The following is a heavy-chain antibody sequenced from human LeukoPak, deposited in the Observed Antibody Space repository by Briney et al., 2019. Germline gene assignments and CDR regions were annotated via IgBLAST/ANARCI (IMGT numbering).Heavy chain of an antibody. Sequence: GGSLRLSCAASGFTFSNYWMSWVRQAPGKGRRWVANIKQDGSEKYYVDSVKGRFTTSRDNARNSLHLQMNSLRAEDTAVYYCSRWGTYSSSWLGAFDIWGQGTMVTVSS. CDR2: IKQDGSEK. V-gene: IGHV3-7*05. J-gene: IGHJ3*02. CDR3: SRWGTYSSSWLGAFDI. D-gene: IGHD6-13*01. CDR1: GFTFSNYW.